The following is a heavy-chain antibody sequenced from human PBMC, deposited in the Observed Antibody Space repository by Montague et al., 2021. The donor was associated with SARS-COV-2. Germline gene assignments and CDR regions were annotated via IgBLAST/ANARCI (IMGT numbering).Heavy chain of an antibody. D-gene: IGHD3-22*01. J-gene: IGHJ6*02. CDR1: GFTFSSYG. V-gene: IGHV3-33*01. Sequence: SLRLSCAASGFTFSSYGMHWVRQAPGKGLEWVAVIWYDGSNKYYADSVKGRFTISRDNSKNTLYLQMNCLRAEDTAVYYCARDVYYYDSSGYYYGRYYYGMDVWGQGTTVTVSS. CDR3: ARDVYYYDSSGYYYGRYYYGMDV. CDR2: IWYDGSNK.